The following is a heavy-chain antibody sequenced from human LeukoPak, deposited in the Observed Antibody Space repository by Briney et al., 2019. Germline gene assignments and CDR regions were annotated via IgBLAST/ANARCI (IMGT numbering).Heavy chain of an antibody. CDR1: GGSISSGGYY. V-gene: IGHV4-61*08. J-gene: IGHJ3*02. CDR3: AREGSESDAFDI. Sequence: SETLSLTCTVSGGSISSGGYYWSWIRQHPGKGLEWIGYIYYSGSTNYNPSLKSRVTISVDTSKNQFSLKLSSVTAADTAVYYCAREGSESDAFDIWGQGTMVTVSS. CDR2: IYYSGST. D-gene: IGHD3-10*01.